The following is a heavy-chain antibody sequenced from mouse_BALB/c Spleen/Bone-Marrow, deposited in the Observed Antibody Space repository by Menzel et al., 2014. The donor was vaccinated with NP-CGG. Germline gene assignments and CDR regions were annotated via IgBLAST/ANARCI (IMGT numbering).Heavy chain of an antibody. CDR1: GFNIKDIY. CDR3: ASSGTGGYFDC. D-gene: IGHD3-3*01. Sequence: EVKLMESGAEPVKPGASVRLSCTASGFNIKDIYIHWMKQRPEQGLEWIGRIDPANGYTKFDPKFQDKATITADTSSNTANLQLGSLTSEDTAVYYSASSGTGGYFDCWGQGTTLTVSS. CDR2: IDPANGYT. V-gene: IGHV14-3*02. J-gene: IGHJ2*01.